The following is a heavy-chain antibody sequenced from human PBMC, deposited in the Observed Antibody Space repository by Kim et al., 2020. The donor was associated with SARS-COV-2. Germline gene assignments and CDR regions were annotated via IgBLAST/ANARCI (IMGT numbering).Heavy chain of an antibody. J-gene: IGHJ5*02. CDR2: INHSGST. CDR1: GGSFSGYY. V-gene: IGHV4-34*01. CDR3: ARRTKIWYQDWFDP. Sequence: SETLSLTCAVYGGSFSGYYWSWIRQPPGKGLEWIGEINHSGSTNYNPSLKSRVTISVDTSKNQFSLKLSSVTAADTAVYYCARRTKIWYQDWFDPWGQGTLVTVSS. D-gene: IGHD2-2*01.